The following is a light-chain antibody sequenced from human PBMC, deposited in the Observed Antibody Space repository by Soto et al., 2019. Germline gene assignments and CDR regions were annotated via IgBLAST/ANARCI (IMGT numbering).Light chain of an antibody. CDR3: ASYAGSTSL. J-gene: IGLJ2*01. V-gene: IGLV2-8*01. CDR2: EVT. CDR1: SSDVGRYNF. Sequence: QSVLTQPPSASGSPGQSVTISCTGTSSDVGRYNFVSWYQQHPGKAPKLMIYEVTKRPSGVPDRFSGSKSGNTASLSVSGLQADDEADYYCASYAGSTSLFGGGTKVTVL.